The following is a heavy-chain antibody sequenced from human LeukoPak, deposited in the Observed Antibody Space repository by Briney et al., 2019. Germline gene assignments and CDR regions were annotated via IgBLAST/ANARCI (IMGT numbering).Heavy chain of an antibody. D-gene: IGHD2-2*01. Sequence: ASVKVSCKASGYTFTGYHMHWVRQAPGQGLEWMGWFNPNSGGTNYAQNFQGRVTMTRDTSISTAYMELSRLRSDDTAVYYCARDLGVYCSSISCPSDYWGQGTLVTVSS. J-gene: IGHJ4*02. V-gene: IGHV1-2*02. CDR1: GYTFTGYH. CDR3: ARDLGVYCSSISCPSDY. CDR2: FNPNSGGT.